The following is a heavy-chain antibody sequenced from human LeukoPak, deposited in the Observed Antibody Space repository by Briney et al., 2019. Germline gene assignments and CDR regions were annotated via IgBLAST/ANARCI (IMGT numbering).Heavy chain of an antibody. CDR1: GGSISSYY. J-gene: IGHJ4*02. CDR3: ARADFLGYSYAFDY. CDR2: IYYSGST. D-gene: IGHD5-18*01. Sequence: SETLSLTCTVSGGSISSYYWSWIRQPPGKGLEWIGYIYYSGSTNYNPSLKSRVTISVDTSKNQFSLKLSSVTAADTAVYYCARADFLGYSYAFDYWGQGTLVTVSS. V-gene: IGHV4-59*01.